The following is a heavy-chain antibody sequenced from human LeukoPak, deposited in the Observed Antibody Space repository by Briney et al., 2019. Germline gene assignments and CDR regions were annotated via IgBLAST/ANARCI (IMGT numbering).Heavy chain of an antibody. J-gene: IGHJ4*02. CDR2: ISYDGSNK. D-gene: IGHD5-12*01. CDR3: ARDKRASTYTGSLFDF. V-gene: IGHV3-30-3*01. CDR1: GFTFSSYA. Sequence: GGSLRLSCAASGFTFSSYAMHWVRQAPGKGLEWVAVISYDGSNKYYADPVKGRFTISRDNSKNTLYLQMNSLRAEDTAVYYCARDKRASTYTGSLFDFWGQGTLVTVSS.